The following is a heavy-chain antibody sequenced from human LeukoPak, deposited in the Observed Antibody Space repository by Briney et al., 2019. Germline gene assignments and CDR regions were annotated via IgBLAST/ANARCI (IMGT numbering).Heavy chain of an antibody. CDR2: IHYSGTT. V-gene: IGHV4-59*01. Sequence: SETLSLTCTVSGDSMRGYYWSWIRQPPGKGLGWIGDIHYSGTTDYNPSLKSRVTISVDTSKNQFSLKLNSVTSADTAVYYCARGYGWSSYNNFNHWGQRILVTVSS. J-gene: IGHJ4*02. CDR3: ARGYGWSSYNNFNH. D-gene: IGHD3-10*01. CDR1: GDSMRGYY.